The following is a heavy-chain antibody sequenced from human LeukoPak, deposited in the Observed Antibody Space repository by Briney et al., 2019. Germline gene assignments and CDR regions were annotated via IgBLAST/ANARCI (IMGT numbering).Heavy chain of an antibody. CDR2: IYYSGST. CDR3: ARGGTSADY. J-gene: IGHJ4*02. V-gene: IGHV4-59*01. CDR1: GGSISSYY. Sequence: SETLSLTCTVPGGSISSYYWSWIRQPPGKGLEWIGYIYYSGSTNYNPSLKSRVTISVDTSKNQFSLKLSSVTAADTAVYYCARGGTSADYWGQGTLVTVSS.